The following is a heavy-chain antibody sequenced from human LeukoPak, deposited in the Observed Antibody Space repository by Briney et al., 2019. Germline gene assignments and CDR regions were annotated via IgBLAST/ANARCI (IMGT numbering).Heavy chain of an antibody. D-gene: IGHD3-3*01. CDR2: INHSGST. J-gene: IGHJ5*02. V-gene: IGHV4-34*01. CDR1: GGSFSGYY. CDR3: ARGTIFGVVIARYNWFDP. Sequence: SETLSLTCAVYGGSFSGYYWSWIRQPPGKGLEWIGEINHSGSTNYNPSLKSRVTISVDTSKNQFSLKLSSVTAADTAVYYCARGTIFGVVIARYNWFDPWGQGTLVTVSS.